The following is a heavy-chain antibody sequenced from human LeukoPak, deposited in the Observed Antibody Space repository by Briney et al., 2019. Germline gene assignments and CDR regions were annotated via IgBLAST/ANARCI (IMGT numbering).Heavy chain of an antibody. CDR3: ASDGVPYCSSTSCYSYFQH. D-gene: IGHD2-2*02. Sequence: GASVKVSCKASGGTFSSYAISWVRQAPGQGLEWMGGIIPIFGTANYAQKFQGRVTITADESTSTAYMELSSLRSEDTAVYYCASDGVPYCSSTSCYSYFQHWGQGTLVTVTS. V-gene: IGHV1-69*13. J-gene: IGHJ1*01. CDR2: IIPIFGTA. CDR1: GGTFSSYA.